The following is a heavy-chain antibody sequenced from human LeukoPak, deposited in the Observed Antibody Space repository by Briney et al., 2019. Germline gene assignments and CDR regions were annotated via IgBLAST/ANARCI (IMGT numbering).Heavy chain of an antibody. CDR1: GYTFTSYF. CDR2: NNPSGGST. V-gene: IGHV1-46*01. Sequence: ASVKVSCKASGYTFTSYFMHWVRQAPGQGLEWMGINNPSGGSTSYAQKFQGRVTMTRDTSTGTVYMELSSLRSEDTAVYYCARTAGRTFDYWGQGTLVTVSS. J-gene: IGHJ4*02. D-gene: IGHD6-6*01. CDR3: ARTAGRTFDY.